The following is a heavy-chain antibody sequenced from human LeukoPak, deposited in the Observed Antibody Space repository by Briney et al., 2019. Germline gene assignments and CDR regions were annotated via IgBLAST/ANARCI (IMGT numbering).Heavy chain of an antibody. V-gene: IGHV3-21*01. CDR3: ATDDRDYYYYYMDV. CDR2: ISSTGGDI. CDR1: GFTFSIYG. D-gene: IGHD3-10*01. J-gene: IGHJ6*03. Sequence: PWGSLRLSCAASGFTFSIYGMNWVRQAPGQGLEWVSSISSTGGDIYYADSVRGRFTIYRDNAKNSLYLQLNRLRAEDTAVYFCATDDRDYYYYYMDVWGKGTTLTVSS.